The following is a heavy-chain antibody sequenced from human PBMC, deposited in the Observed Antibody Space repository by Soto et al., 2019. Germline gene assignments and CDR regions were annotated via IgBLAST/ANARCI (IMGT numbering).Heavy chain of an antibody. V-gene: IGHV5-51*03. CDR1: GYSFTSYW. D-gene: IGHD3-9*01. CDR3: ARQGVGDILTCQPDF. CDR2: IYPGDSDT. Sequence: EVQLVQSGAEVKKPGESLKISCKGSGYSFTSYWIGWVRQMPGKGLEWMGIIYPGDSDTRYSPSFQGQVTISADKSISPAYLQLSRLNASDTAMFYFARQGVGDILTCQPDFLGQGTLVTVSS. J-gene: IGHJ4*02.